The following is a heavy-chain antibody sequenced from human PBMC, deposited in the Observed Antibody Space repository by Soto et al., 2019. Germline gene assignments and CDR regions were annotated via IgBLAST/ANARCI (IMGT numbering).Heavy chain of an antibody. Sequence: QVHLVQSGAEVQKPGASVTLSCKASGYSFTAYYTYYMHWVRQAPGQGLEWMGMVKPGGDYTIYAQNFQGRVSMTTDTSTSTLYMELSSLTSEDTAVYYCAREALTGYRDFDYWGQGTLVTVSS. D-gene: IGHD3-9*01. CDR2: VKPGGDYT. CDR3: AREALTGYRDFDY. V-gene: IGHV1-46*01. J-gene: IGHJ4*02. CDR1: GYSFTAYYTYY.